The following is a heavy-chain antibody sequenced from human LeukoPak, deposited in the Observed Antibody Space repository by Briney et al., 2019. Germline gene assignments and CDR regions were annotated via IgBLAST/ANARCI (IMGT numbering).Heavy chain of an antibody. J-gene: IGHJ4*02. CDR2: INPNSGVT. Sequence: LVKVSCKASGYTVTGHYLHRVRQSPGQGREWMRWINPNSGVTNYTQKFQGRVTMTRDTSINTAYMELHSLTSDDTAMYYCAKDAYSGFSSSYNMDSWGQGTLVTVSS. CDR1: GYTVTGHY. CDR3: AKDAYSGFSSSYNMDS. D-gene: IGHD5-18*01. V-gene: IGHV1-2*02.